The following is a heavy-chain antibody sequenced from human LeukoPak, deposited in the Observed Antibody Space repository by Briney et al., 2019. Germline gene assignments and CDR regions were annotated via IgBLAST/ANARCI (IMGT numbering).Heavy chain of an antibody. D-gene: IGHD6-19*01. CDR3: ARQQAGKRGAVASNFDF. J-gene: IGHJ4*02. CDR1: GGLITITIDY. CDR2: IYYNGIT. V-gene: IGHV4-39*01. Sequence: SETLSLTCSVSGGLITITIDYWARIPQPPGRGLGWIASIYYNGITYYNASLESRVTMSVDTSRNQFSLRLSSVSAADTSVYYCARQQAGKRGAVASNFDFWGQGTLVTVSS.